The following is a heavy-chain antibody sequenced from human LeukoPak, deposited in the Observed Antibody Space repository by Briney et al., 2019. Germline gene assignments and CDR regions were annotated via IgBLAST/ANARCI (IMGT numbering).Heavy chain of an antibody. V-gene: IGHV1-2*04. CDR3: AREVGATTYLLFDY. CDR1: GYTFTGYY. D-gene: IGHD1-26*01. J-gene: IGHJ4*02. CDR2: INPNSGGT. Sequence: ASVKVSCKASGYTFTGYYMHWVRQAPGQGLEWMGWINPNSGGTNYAQKFQGWVTMTRDTSISTAYMELSRLRSDDTAVYYCAREVGATTYLLFDYWGQGTLVTVSS.